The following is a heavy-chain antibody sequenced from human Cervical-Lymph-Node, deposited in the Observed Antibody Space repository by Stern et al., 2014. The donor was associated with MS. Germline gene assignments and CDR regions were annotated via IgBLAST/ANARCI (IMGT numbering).Heavy chain of an antibody. J-gene: IGHJ4*02. D-gene: IGHD3-22*01. V-gene: IGHV5-51*01. CDR1: GYSFTSYK. Sequence: EVQLVESGVEVKKPGESLKISCKGSGYSFTSYKIGWVRQMPGKGLEWMGIIYPGDSDTRYSPSFEGQVTMSADKSITTAYLPWSSLKASDTAMYYCARRYDRSGYYYQHFDYWGQGTLVTV. CDR2: IYPGDSDT. CDR3: ARRYDRSGYYYQHFDY.